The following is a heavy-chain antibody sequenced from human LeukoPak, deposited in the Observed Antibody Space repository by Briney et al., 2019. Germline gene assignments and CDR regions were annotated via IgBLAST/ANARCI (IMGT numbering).Heavy chain of an antibody. V-gene: IGHV1-18*01. J-gene: IGHJ3*02. CDR2: ISAYNGNT. CDR1: GYTFTSYG. Sequence: GASVKASCKASGYTFTSYGISWVRQAPGQGLEWMGWISAYNGNTNYAQKLQGRVTMTTDTSTSTAYMELRSLRSDDTAVYYCASMYSSSSGDAFDIWGQGTMVTVSS. CDR3: ASMYSSSSGDAFDI. D-gene: IGHD6-6*01.